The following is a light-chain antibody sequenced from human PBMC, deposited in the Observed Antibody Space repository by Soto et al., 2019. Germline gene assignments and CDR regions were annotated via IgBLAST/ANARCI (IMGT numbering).Light chain of an antibody. CDR2: DAS. J-gene: IGKJ1*01. CDR1: QSISSW. Sequence: DIQMTQSPSTLSACVGDRVTITCRASQSISSWLAWYQQKPGKAPKLLIYDASSLESGVPSRFSSSGAGTEFNLTISSLQHDDFATYYCQQYNSYSPWTLGQGTQVEIK. V-gene: IGKV1-5*01. CDR3: QQYNSYSPWT.